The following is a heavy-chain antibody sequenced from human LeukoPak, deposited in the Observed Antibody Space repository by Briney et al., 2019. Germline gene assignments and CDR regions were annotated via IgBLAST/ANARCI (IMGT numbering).Heavy chain of an antibody. CDR3: ARREPPYCGGDCYSSWFDP. J-gene: IGHJ5*02. V-gene: IGHV1-69*13. CDR2: IILIFGTA. D-gene: IGHD2-21*02. Sequence: SVKVSCKASGGTFSSYAISWVRQAPGQGLEWMGGIILIFGTANYAQKFQGRVTITADESTSTAYMELSSLRSEDTAVYYCARREPPYCGGDCYSSWFDPWGQGTLVTVSS. CDR1: GGTFSSYA.